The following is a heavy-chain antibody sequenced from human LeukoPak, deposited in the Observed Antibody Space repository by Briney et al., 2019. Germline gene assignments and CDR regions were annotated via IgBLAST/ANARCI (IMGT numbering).Heavy chain of an antibody. D-gene: IGHD5-18*01. CDR2: IYYSGST. CDR1: GGSISSSTYY. Sequence: SETLSLTCNVSGGSISSSTYYWGWIRQPPGKGLEWIGYIYYSGSTNYNPSLKSRVTISIDTSKNQFSLNLSSVTAADTAVYYCARGASGYSYGWGQGTLVTVSS. J-gene: IGHJ4*02. V-gene: IGHV4-61*05. CDR3: ARGASGYSYG.